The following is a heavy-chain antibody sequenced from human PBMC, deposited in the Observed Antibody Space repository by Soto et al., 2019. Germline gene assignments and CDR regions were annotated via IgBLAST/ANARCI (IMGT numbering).Heavy chain of an antibody. D-gene: IGHD1-1*01. CDR1: GASISSTQW. J-gene: IGHJ6*02. CDR2: IHHSGGT. V-gene: IGHV4-4*02. CDR3: ARGLQLRYYYYYGMDV. Sequence: LSLTCAVSGASISSTQWWTWVRQSPGKGLEWVGEIHHSGGTNYNPSLKSRVSISVDKSKNQFSLTLKSVTAADTAVYYCARGLQLRYYYYYGMDVWGQGTTVTVSS.